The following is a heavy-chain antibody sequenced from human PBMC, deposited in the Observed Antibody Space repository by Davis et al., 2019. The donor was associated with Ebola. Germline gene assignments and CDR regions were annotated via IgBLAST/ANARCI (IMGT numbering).Heavy chain of an antibody. CDR2: ISAYNGNT. J-gene: IGHJ4*02. V-gene: IGHV1-18*03. Sequence: ASVKVSCKASGYTFTTYDISWVRQAPGQGLEWMGWISAYNGNTNYAQKLQGRVTMTTDTSTSTAYMELRSLRSDDMAVYYCARDYVWGSYRYLPYWGQGTLVTVSS. CDR3: ARDYVWGSYRYLPY. CDR1: GYTFTTYD. D-gene: IGHD3-16*02.